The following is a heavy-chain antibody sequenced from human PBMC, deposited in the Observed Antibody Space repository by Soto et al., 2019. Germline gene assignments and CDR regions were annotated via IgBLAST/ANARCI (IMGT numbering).Heavy chain of an antibody. J-gene: IGHJ5*02. V-gene: IGHV4-39*01. CDR3: ARHPITMVRGVILNWFDP. CDR1: GGSISSSSYY. CDR2: IYYSGST. D-gene: IGHD3-10*01. Sequence: SETLSLTCTVSGGSISSSSYYWGWIRQPPGKGLEWIGSIYYSGSTYYNPSLKSRVTISVDTSKNQFSLKLSSVTAADTAVYYCARHPITMVRGVILNWFDPWGQGTLVTVS.